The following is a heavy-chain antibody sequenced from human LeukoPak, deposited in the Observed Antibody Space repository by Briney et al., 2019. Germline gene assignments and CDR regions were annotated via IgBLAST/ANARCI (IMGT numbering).Heavy chain of an antibody. J-gene: IGHJ3*02. CDR1: GYTFTGYY. V-gene: IGHV1-2*04. D-gene: IGHD2-15*01. Sequence: GASVKVSCKASGYTFTGYYMHWVRQAPGQGLEWMGWINTNSGGTNYAQKFQGWVTMTRDTSISTAYMELSRLRSDDTAVYYCARESCSGGSCYSFGLGAFDIWGQGTMVTVSS. CDR3: ARESCSGGSCYSFGLGAFDI. CDR2: INTNSGGT.